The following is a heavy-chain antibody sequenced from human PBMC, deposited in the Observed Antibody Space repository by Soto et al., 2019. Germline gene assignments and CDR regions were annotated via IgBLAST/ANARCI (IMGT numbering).Heavy chain of an antibody. Sequence: QVELAQSGAEAKKPGASVKDSCQASGYTFTSFGISWVRQAPGQGPEWMGWTSVDNGNTNDNHKVRRRFSMTTDISTTTAHMALRSVTFDDTAVYCCARLYIAVLGRPSKGYLYYMEVWGKGPAVAVSS. V-gene: IGHV1-18*01. J-gene: IGHJ6*03. D-gene: IGHD3-3*02. CDR3: ARLYIAVLGRPSKGYLYYMEV. CDR2: TSVDNGNT. CDR1: GYTFTSFG.